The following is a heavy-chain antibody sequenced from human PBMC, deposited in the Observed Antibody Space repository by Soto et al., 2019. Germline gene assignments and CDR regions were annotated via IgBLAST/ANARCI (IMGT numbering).Heavy chain of an antibody. CDR2: IYYSGST. CDR3: ARDRGETHLDY. J-gene: IGHJ4*02. D-gene: IGHD3-16*01. CDR1: GGSVSRGPYY. V-gene: IGHV4-61*01. Sequence: ASETLSLTCSVSGGSVSRGPYYWTWIRQPPGKGLEWIGYIYYSGSTNYNPSLKSRVTISLDTSKNQFSLKMSSVTAADTAVYYCARDRGETHLDYWGQGTLVTVSS.